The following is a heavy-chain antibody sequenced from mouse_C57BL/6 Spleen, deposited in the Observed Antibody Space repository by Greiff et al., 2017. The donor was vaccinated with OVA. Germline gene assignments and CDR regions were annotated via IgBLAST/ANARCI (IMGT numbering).Heavy chain of an antibody. J-gene: IGHJ3*01. V-gene: IGHV1-15*01. D-gene: IGHD2-3*01. Sequence: QVQLQQSGAELVRPGASVTLSCKASGYTFTDYEMHWVKQTPVHGLEWIGAIDPETGGTAYNQKFKGKAILTADKSSSTAYMELRSLISEDSAVYYCYDGYYFAYWGQGTLVTVSA. CDR3: YDGYYFAY. CDR2: IDPETGGT. CDR1: GYTFTDYE.